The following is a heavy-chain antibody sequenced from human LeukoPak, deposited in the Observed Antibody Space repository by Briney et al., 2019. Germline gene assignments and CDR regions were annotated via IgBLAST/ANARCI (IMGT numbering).Heavy chain of an antibody. CDR1: GFTFSSYW. Sequence: SGGSLRLSCTASGFTFSSYWMSWVRQAPGQGLEWVANIKEDGSEKNYVESVKGRFTISRDNAKNSLYLHMNSLRAEDTAFYYCARDIVGAADWGQGTLVTVSS. CDR2: IKEDGSEK. J-gene: IGHJ4*02. D-gene: IGHD1-26*01. V-gene: IGHV3-7*01. CDR3: ARDIVGAAD.